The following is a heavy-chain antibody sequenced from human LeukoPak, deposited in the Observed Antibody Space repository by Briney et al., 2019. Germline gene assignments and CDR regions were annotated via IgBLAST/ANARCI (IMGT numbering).Heavy chain of an antibody. Sequence: PGGSLRLSCAASGFTFSDYGMNWVRQAPGKGLEWVSYISDTTSTIYYADSVKGRFTISRDNAENSLFPQMSSLRAEDTAVYYCAKGGDFWRLESDYWGQGTLVTVSS. CDR3: AKGGDFWRLESDY. J-gene: IGHJ4*02. V-gene: IGHV3-48*01. D-gene: IGHD3-3*01. CDR1: GFTFSDYG. CDR2: ISDTTSTI.